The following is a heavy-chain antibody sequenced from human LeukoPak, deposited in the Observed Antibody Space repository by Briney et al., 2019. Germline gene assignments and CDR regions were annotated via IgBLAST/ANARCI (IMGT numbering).Heavy chain of an antibody. Sequence: GRSLRLSCAASGFTFSSYGMHWVRQAPGKGLEWVAVISYDGSNKYYADSVKGRFTISRDNSKNTLYLQMNSLRAEDTAVYYCAHVLLWFGDPSRAFHIWGQGTMVTVSS. V-gene: IGHV3-30*03. CDR2: ISYDGSNK. CDR3: AHVLLWFGDPSRAFHI. CDR1: GFTFSSYG. D-gene: IGHD3-10*01. J-gene: IGHJ3*02.